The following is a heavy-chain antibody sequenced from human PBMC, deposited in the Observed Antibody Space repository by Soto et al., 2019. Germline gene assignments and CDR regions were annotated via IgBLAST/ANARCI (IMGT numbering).Heavy chain of an antibody. Sequence: QVQLVQSGAEVKKPGASVKVSCKASGYTFTGYYMHWVRQAPGQGLEWMGWINPNSGGTNYAQKFQGRVTMTRVTSISTAYMELSRLRSDDTAVYYCARDGEYYYDSSGYLRGVNWFDPWGQGTLVTVSS. V-gene: IGHV1-2*02. D-gene: IGHD3-22*01. CDR3: ARDGEYYYDSSGYLRGVNWFDP. CDR1: GYTFTGYY. J-gene: IGHJ5*02. CDR2: INPNSGGT.